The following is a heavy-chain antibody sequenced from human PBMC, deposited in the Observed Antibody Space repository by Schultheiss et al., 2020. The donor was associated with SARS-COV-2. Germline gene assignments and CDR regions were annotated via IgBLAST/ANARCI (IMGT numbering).Heavy chain of an antibody. D-gene: IGHD6-13*01. CDR2: INHSGST. Sequence: SQTLSLTCAVYGGSFSGYYWSWIRQPPGKGLEWIGEINHSGSTNYNPSLKSRVTISVDKSKNQFSLKLSSVTAADTAVYYCARVVLQQLVRETPGPLDYWGQGALVTVSS. V-gene: IGHV4-34*01. CDR1: GGSFSGYY. J-gene: IGHJ4*02. CDR3: ARVVLQQLVRETPGPLDY.